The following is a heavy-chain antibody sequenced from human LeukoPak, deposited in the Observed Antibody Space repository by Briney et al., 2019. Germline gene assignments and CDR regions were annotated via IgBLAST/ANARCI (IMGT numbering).Heavy chain of an antibody. J-gene: IGHJ3*02. V-gene: IGHV3-30*02. CDR1: GFTFSSYG. CDR2: IRYDGSNK. CDR3: ANGPSRVTEQNFGDAFDI. Sequence: TGGSLRLSCAASGFTFSSYGMHWVRQAPGKGLEWVAFIRYDGSNKYYADSVKGRVTISRDNSKTTLYLQMNSLRAEDTAVYYCANGPSRVTEQNFGDAFDIWGQGTMVTVSS. D-gene: IGHD2-21*02.